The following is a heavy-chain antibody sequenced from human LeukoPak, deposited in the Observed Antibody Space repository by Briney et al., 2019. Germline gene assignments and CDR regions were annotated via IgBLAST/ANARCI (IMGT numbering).Heavy chain of an antibody. CDR2: INSDGSAT. CDR1: GFTFSRYW. Sequence: GSLRRSCEASGFTFSRYWMHWVRQAPGKGLMWVSRINSDGSATTYADFVKGRFTISRDNAKNTVYLQTNSLRVDDTAIYYCERDYGAWGPGTLDTVSS. J-gene: IGHJ5*02. D-gene: IGHD4/OR15-4a*01. CDR3: ERDYGA. V-gene: IGHV3-74*03.